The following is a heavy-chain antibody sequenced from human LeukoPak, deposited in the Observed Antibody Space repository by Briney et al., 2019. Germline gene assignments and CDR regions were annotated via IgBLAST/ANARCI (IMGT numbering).Heavy chain of an antibody. Sequence: EPLTHPCLLAASSTHCYLWAWIRPPPCTPPACFGYIYDSGSTNYNPSLKSRVSISVDTSKNQFSLKLSSVTAADTAVYYCARDGSYGQYYYYYMDVWGKGTTVTVSS. J-gene: IGHJ6*03. CDR2: IYDSGST. V-gene: IGHV4-59*01. CDR1: ASSTHCYL. D-gene: IGHD5-18*01. CDR3: ARDGSYGQYYYYYMDV.